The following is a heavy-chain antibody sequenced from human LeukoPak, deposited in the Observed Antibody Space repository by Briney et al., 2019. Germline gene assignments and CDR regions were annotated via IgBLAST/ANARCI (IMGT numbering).Heavy chain of an antibody. CDR2: IYSGGST. Sequence: GGSLRLSCAASGFTVSSNYMSWVRQAPGKGLEWVSVIYSGGSTYYADSVKGRFTISRDNSKNTLYLQMNSLRAEDTAVYYCAKHSGSYYVENGMDVWGQGTTVTVSS. D-gene: IGHD1-26*01. CDR3: AKHSGSYYVENGMDV. CDR1: GFTVSSNY. J-gene: IGHJ6*02. V-gene: IGHV3-66*02.